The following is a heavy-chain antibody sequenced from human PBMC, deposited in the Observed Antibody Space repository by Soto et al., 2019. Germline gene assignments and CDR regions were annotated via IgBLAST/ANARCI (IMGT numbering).Heavy chain of an antibody. CDR1: GGSISSYY. J-gene: IGHJ5*02. Sequence: SETLSLTCTVPGGSISSYYWSWIRQPPGKGLEWIGYIYYSGSTNYNPSLKSRVTISVDTSKNQFSLKLSSVTAADTAVYYCARGYGYSYGSSFDPWGQGTLVTVSS. V-gene: IGHV4-59*01. D-gene: IGHD5-18*01. CDR2: IYYSGST. CDR3: ARGYGYSYGSSFDP.